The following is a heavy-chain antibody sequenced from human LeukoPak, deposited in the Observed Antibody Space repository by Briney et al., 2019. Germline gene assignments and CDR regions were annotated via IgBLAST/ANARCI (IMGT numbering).Heavy chain of an antibody. CDR1: RYTFTSYG. J-gene: IGHJ4*02. D-gene: IGHD1-1*01. CDR2: ISAYNGNT. Sequence: ASEKVSCKPSRYTFTSYGISWVRQAPGHGGEWMGWISAYNGNTNYAQKLQGRVTMTTDTSTSTAYMELRSLRSDDTAVYYCARVPQLELDNFDYWGQGTLVTVSS. CDR3: ARVPQLELDNFDY. V-gene: IGHV1-18*04.